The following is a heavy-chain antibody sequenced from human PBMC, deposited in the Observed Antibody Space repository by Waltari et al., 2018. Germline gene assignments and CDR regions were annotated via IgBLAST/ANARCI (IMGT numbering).Heavy chain of an antibody. V-gene: IGHV3-30*15. CDR1: GPTFNNHL. J-gene: IGHJ4*02. CDR3: AREEGTSGFSGYFDD. Sequence: QLVESGGGVVQPGESLTLCCAAPGPTFNNHLIHWVRQAPGKGLEWVTAISYDGSEYLADSVEGRFTIAGDNSKATVYLQMSSLRPEDTAVYYCAREEGTSGFSGYFDDWGQGTLVTVSS. CDR2: ISYDGSE. D-gene: IGHD6-25*01.